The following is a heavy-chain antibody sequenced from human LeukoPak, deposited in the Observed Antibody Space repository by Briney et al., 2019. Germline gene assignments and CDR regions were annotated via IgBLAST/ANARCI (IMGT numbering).Heavy chain of an antibody. CDR1: GLSVSSNY. Sequence: GGSLRLSCVASGLSVSSNYMSWVRQAPGKGLEWVSVIYRDGSSYYAESVKGRFTISRDNSKNTLYIQMNSLRAEDTAVYYCARSFYDILIGYYQYFDYWGQETLVTVS. CDR3: ARSFYDILIGYYQYFDY. CDR2: IYRDGSS. D-gene: IGHD3-9*01. V-gene: IGHV3-66*01. J-gene: IGHJ4*02.